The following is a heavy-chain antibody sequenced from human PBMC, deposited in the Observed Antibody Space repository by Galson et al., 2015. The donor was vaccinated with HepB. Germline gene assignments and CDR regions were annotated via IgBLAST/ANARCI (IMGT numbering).Heavy chain of an antibody. Sequence: SVKVSCKASGYTFTSYAMNWVRQAPGQGLEWMGWINTNTGNLTYAQGFTGRFVFSLDTSVSTAYLQISSLKAEDTAVYYCARDTRWGLAAAGTDSHFDYWGQGTLVTVSS. D-gene: IGHD6-13*01. CDR1: GYTFTSYA. CDR3: ARDTRWGLAAAGTDSHFDY. J-gene: IGHJ4*02. CDR2: INTNTGNL. V-gene: IGHV7-4-1*02.